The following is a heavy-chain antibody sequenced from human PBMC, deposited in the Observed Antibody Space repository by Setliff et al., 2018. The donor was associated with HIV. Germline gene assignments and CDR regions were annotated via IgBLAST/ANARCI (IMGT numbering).Heavy chain of an antibody. V-gene: IGHV1-2*02. CDR2: INPNSGGT. Sequence: ASVKVSCKASGYTFTNYYMHWVRQAPGQGLEWMGWINPNSGGTNYAQKFQGRVTMTRDTSISTAYMELSRLRSDDTAMYYCARALYRVKQQLVPHFFDYWGQGTLVTVSS. CDR1: GYTFTNYY. J-gene: IGHJ4*02. CDR3: ARALYRVKQQLVPHFFDY. D-gene: IGHD6-13*01.